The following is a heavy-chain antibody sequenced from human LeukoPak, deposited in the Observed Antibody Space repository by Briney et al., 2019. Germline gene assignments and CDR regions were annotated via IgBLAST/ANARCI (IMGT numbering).Heavy chain of an antibody. D-gene: IGHD4-17*01. CDR1: GFTFSSYA. Sequence: GGSLRLSCAASGFTFSSYAMSWVRQAPGKGLEWVSAISGSGGSTYYADSVKGRFTISRDNSKNTLYLQMNSLRAEDTAVYYCARNDYGDPNHDYWGQGTLVTVSS. CDR3: ARNDYGDPNHDY. J-gene: IGHJ4*02. V-gene: IGHV3-23*01. CDR2: ISGSGGST.